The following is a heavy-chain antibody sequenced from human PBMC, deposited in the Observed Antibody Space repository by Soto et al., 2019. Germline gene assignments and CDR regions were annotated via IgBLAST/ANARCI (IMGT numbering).Heavy chain of an antibody. Sequence: QVQLVQSGAEVKKPGASVKVSCKASGDTFTANYIHWVRQAPGQGFEWMGRIIPIFGTPYYAQKFQGRVTITADKSTSTVYMELSSLGSGDTAVYFCARGLECRGYCLDKPTWFGPWGQGSLVTVSS. J-gene: IGHJ5*02. CDR2: IIPIFGTP. CDR1: GDTFTANY. V-gene: IGHV1-69*06. CDR3: ARGLECRGYCLDKPTWFGP. D-gene: IGHD2-15*01.